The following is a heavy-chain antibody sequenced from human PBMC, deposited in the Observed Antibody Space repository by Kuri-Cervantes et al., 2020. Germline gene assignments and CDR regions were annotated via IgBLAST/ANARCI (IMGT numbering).Heavy chain of an antibody. V-gene: IGHV1-45*02. CDR1: GYTFTYRY. J-gene: IGHJ4*02. CDR2: ITPFNGNT. CDR3: ARDRCGGDCYSGVVDY. Sequence: SVKVSCKASGYTFTYRYLHWVRQAPGQALEWMGWITPFNGNTNYAQKFQDRVTITRDRSMSTAYMELSSLRSDDTAVYYCARDRCGGDCYSGVVDYWGQGTLVTVSS. D-gene: IGHD2-21*02.